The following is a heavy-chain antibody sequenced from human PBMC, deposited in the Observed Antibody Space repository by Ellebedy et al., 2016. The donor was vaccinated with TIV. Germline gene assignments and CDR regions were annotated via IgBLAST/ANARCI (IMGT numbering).Heavy chain of an antibody. CDR2: FSSRSDYI. J-gene: IGHJ5*02. D-gene: IGHD4-17*01. V-gene: IGHV3-21*01. CDR1: GFTFRTYS. CDR3: ARGPPHYGDEGVRDRFDP. Sequence: PGGSLRLSCVGSGFTFRTYSMNWVRQTPGKGLEWVSSFSSRSDYIYYADSVRGRFTISRDNAENSLYLRMDNLRAEDTAVYYCARGPPHYGDEGVRDRFDPWGQGTLVTVAS.